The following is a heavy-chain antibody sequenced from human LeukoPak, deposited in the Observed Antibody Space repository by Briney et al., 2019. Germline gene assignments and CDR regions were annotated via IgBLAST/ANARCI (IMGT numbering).Heavy chain of an antibody. V-gene: IGHV4-59*08. D-gene: IGHD1-1*01. J-gene: IGHJ4*02. CDR3: ARHERGAENLDY. CDR1: GASISNYY. CDR2: VSFSVRA. Sequence: PSETLSLTCTVSGASISNYYWSWIRHPPGKGLECIWYVSFSVRANHNPSPKSRVTISADTSKNQFSLKLTSVTAADRAVYYCARHERGAENLDYWGQGTLVTVSS.